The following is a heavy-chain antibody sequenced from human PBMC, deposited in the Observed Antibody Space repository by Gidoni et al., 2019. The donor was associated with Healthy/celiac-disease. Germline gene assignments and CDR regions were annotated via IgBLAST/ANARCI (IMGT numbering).Heavy chain of an antibody. Sequence: EVQLVESGGGLVQPGRSLRLSCAASGFTFDAYAMHWVRQAPGKGLEWVSGISWNSGSIGYADSVKGRFTISRDNAKNSLYLQMNSLRAEDTALYYCAKGSTDYYDSSDYYMDVWGKGTTVTVSS. J-gene: IGHJ6*03. D-gene: IGHD3-22*01. CDR3: AKGSTDYYDSSDYYMDV. CDR1: GFTFDAYA. V-gene: IGHV3-9*01. CDR2: ISWNSGSI.